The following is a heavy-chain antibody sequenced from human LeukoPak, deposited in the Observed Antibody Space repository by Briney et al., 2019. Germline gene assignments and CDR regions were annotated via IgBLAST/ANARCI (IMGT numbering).Heavy chain of an antibody. J-gene: IGHJ3*02. CDR3: ARASPGVSAAAFDI. D-gene: IGHD2-8*01. V-gene: IGHV1-69*05. CDR1: GGTFSSYA. Sequence: VASVKDSCKASGGTFSSYAISWVRQAPGQGLEWMGGIIPIFGTAYYAQKLQGRATLTTDESTSEHYIDLSRLRSKGTPVYFFARASPGVSAAAFDIWGQGTMVTVSS. CDR2: IIPIFGTA.